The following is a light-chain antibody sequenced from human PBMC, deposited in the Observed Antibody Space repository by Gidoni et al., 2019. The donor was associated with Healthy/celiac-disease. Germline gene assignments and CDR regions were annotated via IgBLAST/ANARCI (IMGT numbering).Light chain of an antibody. CDR2: WAS. Sequence: DIVMTQSPDSLAVSLGERATINCKSSQSALYSSNNRNYLAWYQQKPGQPPKLLIYWASTRETGVPDRFSGSGSGTDFTLTISRLQAEDVAVYYCQQYYSTPITFGQGTRLEIK. V-gene: IGKV4-1*01. CDR1: QSALYSSNNRNY. J-gene: IGKJ5*01. CDR3: QQYYSTPIT.